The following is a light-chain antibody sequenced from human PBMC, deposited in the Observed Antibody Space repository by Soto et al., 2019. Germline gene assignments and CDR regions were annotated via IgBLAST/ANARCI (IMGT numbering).Light chain of an antibody. CDR2: YDV. V-gene: IGLV1-36*01. Sequence: QSVLTQPPSVSEAPRQRVTISCSGSSSNIGNNAVNWYQQLPGKAPKLLIYYDVLLPSGVSDRFSGSKSGTSASLAISGLQSEDEADYFCAAWNDSLKVFGGGTKITVL. CDR1: SSNIGNNA. J-gene: IGLJ2*01. CDR3: AAWNDSLKV.